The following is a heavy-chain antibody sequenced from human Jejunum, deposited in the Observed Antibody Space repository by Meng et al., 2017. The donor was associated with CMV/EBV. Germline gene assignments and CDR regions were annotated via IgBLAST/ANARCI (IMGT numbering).Heavy chain of an antibody. Sequence: YTFSNCGFSWVRQAPGQGLEWMAWINANSGHTTYAQNFQGRVTVTIDTSTSTAYMELGSLRFDDTAVYYCARDLCSTDNCYTGFDYWGQGTLVTVSS. J-gene: IGHJ4*02. CDR3: ARDLCSTDNCYTGFDY. D-gene: IGHD2-2*01. CDR1: YTFSNCG. V-gene: IGHV1-18*01. CDR2: INANSGHT.